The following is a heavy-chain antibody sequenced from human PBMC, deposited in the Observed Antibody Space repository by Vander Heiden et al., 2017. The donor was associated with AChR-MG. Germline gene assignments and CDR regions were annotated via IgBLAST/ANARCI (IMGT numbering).Heavy chain of an antibody. J-gene: IGHJ4*02. CDR2: INSDGSST. CDR1: GFTLSSYW. CDR3: ARDPGGWQQLVRTRWDFDY. V-gene: IGHV3-74*01. D-gene: IGHD6-13*01. Sequence: EVQLVEAGGGLVQTGGSLSLSCAASGFTLSSYWMHWVRQAPGKGLVWVSRINSDGSSTSYADSVKGRFTISRDNAKNTLYLQMNSLRAEDTAVYYCARDPGGWQQLVRTRWDFDYWGQGTLVTVSS.